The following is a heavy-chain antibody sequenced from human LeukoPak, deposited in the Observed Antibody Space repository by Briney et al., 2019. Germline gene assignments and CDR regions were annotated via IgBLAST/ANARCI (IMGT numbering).Heavy chain of an antibody. CDR2: MNPNSGNT. J-gene: IGHJ6*02. CDR1: GYTFTSYD. D-gene: IGHD3-10*01. Sequence: ASVKVSCKASGYTFTSYDINWVRQATGQGLEWMGWMNPNSGNTGYAQKFQGRVTMTRNTSINTAYMELSSLRSEDTAVYYCARSGLPMVRGVIIKSYYYYGMDVWGQGTTVTVSS. CDR3: ARSGLPMVRGVIIKSYYYYGMDV. V-gene: IGHV1-8*01.